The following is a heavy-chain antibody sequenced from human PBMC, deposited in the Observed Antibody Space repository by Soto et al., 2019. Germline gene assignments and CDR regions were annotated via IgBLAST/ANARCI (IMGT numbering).Heavy chain of an antibody. Sequence: ASVKVSCKASGYTFTSYGISWVRQAPGQGLEWMGWISAYNGNTNYAQKLQGRVTMTTDTSTSTAYMELRSLRSDDTAVYYCARDLGDLGSYRSNWFDPWGQGTLVTGLL. CDR1: GYTFTSYG. CDR3: ARDLGDLGSYRSNWFDP. D-gene: IGHD3-16*02. CDR2: ISAYNGNT. J-gene: IGHJ5*02. V-gene: IGHV1-18*01.